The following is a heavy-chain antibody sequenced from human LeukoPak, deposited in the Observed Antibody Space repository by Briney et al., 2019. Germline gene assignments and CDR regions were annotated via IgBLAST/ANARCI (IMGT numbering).Heavy chain of an antibody. CDR2: INPNSGGT. Sequence: ASVKVSCKASGYTFTSYGISWVRQAPGQGLEWMGWINPNSGGTKYAQRFQGRVTMTRDTSISTAYMELNSLRSDDTAVYHCARGEAWGQGTMVTVSS. CDR1: GYTFTSYG. V-gene: IGHV1-2*02. J-gene: IGHJ3*01. CDR3: ARGEA.